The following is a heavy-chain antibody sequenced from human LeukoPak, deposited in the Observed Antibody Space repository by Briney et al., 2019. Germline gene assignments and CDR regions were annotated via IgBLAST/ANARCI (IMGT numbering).Heavy chain of an antibody. D-gene: IGHD2-21*02. CDR1: GFIISNYN. J-gene: IGHJ4*02. Sequence: TGGSLRLSCAASGFIISNYNMNWVRQAPGKGLEWVSYISGSSTTIYYADSVKGRFTISRDNAKNSLYLQMNSLRDEDTAVCYCARAQYCGGDCYWSFDYWGQGTLVTVSS. V-gene: IGHV3-48*02. CDR3: ARAQYCGGDCYWSFDY. CDR2: ISGSSTTI.